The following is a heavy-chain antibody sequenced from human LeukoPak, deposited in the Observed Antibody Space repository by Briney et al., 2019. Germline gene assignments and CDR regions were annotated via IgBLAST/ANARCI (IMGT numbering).Heavy chain of an antibody. CDR2: INQDGSEK. J-gene: IGHJ6*02. V-gene: IGHV3-7*03. CDR1: GFTFSNYW. Sequence: GGSLRLSCAASGFTFSNYWMSWVRQAPGKGLEWVANINQDGSEKYYVDSVEGRFTISRDNAKNSLYLQMNSLRAEDTAVYYCARDCSSTSCYIGVFYYYYGMDVWGQGTTVTVSS. D-gene: IGHD2-2*02. CDR3: ARDCSSTSCYIGVFYYYYGMDV.